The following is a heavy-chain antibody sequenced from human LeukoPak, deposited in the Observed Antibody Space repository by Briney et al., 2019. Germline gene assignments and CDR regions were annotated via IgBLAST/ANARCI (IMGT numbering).Heavy chain of an antibody. V-gene: IGHV3-23*01. CDR3: AGGAGWTSDI. D-gene: IGHD6-19*01. CDR1: GFTFSSYA. Sequence: GGSLRLSCAASGFTFSSYAMSWVRQAPGKGLEWVSAISGSGGSTYYADSVKGRFTISRDNAQNLVYLQLNSLRADDTAVYYCAGGAGWTSDIWGQGTLVIVSS. J-gene: IGHJ3*02. CDR2: ISGSGGST.